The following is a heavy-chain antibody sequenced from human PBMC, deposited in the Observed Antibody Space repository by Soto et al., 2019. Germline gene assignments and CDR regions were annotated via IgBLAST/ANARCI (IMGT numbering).Heavy chain of an antibody. CDR2: IWYDGSTK. V-gene: IGHV3-33*01. D-gene: IGHD6-13*01. CDR3: AREGPFSSSWYDSSWFDP. CDR1: GFTFSSYG. Sequence: QLVESGGGVVQPGRSLRLSCAASGFTFSSYGMHWVRQAPGKGLEWVAVIWYDGSTKYYADSVKGRFTISRDNSKNTVYLRMNSLRAEDTAVYYCAREGPFSSSWYDSSWFDPWGQGTLVTVSS. J-gene: IGHJ5*02.